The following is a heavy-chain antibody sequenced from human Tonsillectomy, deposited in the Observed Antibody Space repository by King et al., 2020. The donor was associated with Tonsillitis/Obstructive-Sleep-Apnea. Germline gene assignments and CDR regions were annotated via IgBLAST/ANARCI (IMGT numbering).Heavy chain of an antibody. Sequence: VQLVESGGVVVQPGGSLRLSCAASGFTFDDYTMHWVRQAPGKGLEWVSLISWDGGSTYYADSVKGRFTISRDNSKNSFYLQMNSLRTEDTALYYCAKDAAETGNKRGYYYYYYMDVWGQGTTVTVSS. CDR1: GFTFDDYT. J-gene: IGHJ6*03. V-gene: IGHV3-43*01. CDR2: ISWDGGST. D-gene: IGHD1-1*01. CDR3: AKDAAETGNKRGYYYYYYMDV.